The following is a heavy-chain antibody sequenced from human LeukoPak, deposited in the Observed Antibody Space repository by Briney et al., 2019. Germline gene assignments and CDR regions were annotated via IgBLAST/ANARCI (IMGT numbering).Heavy chain of an antibody. CDR1: EFTFSSYS. J-gene: IGHJ4*02. CDR3: ARSRGNSGSYPLDY. V-gene: IGHV3-48*01. D-gene: IGHD1-26*01. Sequence: GSLRLSCEASEFTFSSYSMNWVRQAPGKGLEWVSCISSSSSTIYYAESVKGRFTISRDNAKNSLYLQMNSLRVEDTAVYYCARSRGNSGSYPLDYWGQGTLVTVSS. CDR2: ISSSSSTI.